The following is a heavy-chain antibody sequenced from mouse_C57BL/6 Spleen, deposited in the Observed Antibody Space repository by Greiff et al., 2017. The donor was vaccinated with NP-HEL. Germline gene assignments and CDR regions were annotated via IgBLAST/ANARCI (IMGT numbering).Heavy chain of an antibody. CDR2: IDPENGDT. CDR1: GFNIKDDY. Sequence: EVHLVESGAELVRPGASVKLSCTASGFNIKDDYMHWVKQRPEQGLEWIGWIDPENGDTEYASKFQGKATITADTSSNTAYLQLSSLTSEDTAVYYCTTQHSSGYAMDYWGQGTSVTVSS. CDR3: TTQHSSGYAMDY. J-gene: IGHJ4*01. D-gene: IGHD3-2*02. V-gene: IGHV14-4*01.